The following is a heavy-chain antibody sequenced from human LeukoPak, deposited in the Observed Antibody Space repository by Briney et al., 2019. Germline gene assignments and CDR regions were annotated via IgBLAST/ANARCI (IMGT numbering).Heavy chain of an antibody. V-gene: IGHV1-18*01. J-gene: IGHJ4*02. CDR2: ISAYNGNT. CDR3: ARVVGYYGSGSYYKRGYFDY. CDR1: GYTFTSYG. D-gene: IGHD3-10*01. Sequence: ASVKVSCKASGYTFTSYGISWVRQAPGQGLEWMGWISAYNGNTNYAQKLQGRVTMTTDTSTSTAYMELRSLRSDDTAVYYCARVVGYYGSGSYYKRGYFDYWGQGTLVTVSS.